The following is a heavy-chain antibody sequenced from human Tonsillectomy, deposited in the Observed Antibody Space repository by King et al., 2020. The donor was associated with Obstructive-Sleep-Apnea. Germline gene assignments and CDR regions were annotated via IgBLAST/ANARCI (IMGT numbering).Heavy chain of an antibody. V-gene: IGHV4-31*03. CDR2: IYYSGST. CDR1: GGSISSGGYY. CDR3: ARRRDTAMVDLKGYFDY. D-gene: IGHD5-18*01. J-gene: IGHJ4*02. Sequence: QLQESGPGLVKPSQTLSLTCTVSGGSISSGGYYWSWIRQHPGKGLEWIGYIYYSGSTSYNPSLKSRVTISVDTSKNQFSLKLSSVTAADTAVYYCARRRDTAMVDLKGYFDYWGQGTLVTVSS.